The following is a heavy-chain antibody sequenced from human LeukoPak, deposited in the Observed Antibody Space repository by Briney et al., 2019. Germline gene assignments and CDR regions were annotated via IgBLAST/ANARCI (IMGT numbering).Heavy chain of an antibody. CDR3: AKLMITSGGNIVAPPDY. V-gene: IGHV3-23*01. CDR1: GFTLSSYA. J-gene: IGHJ4*02. D-gene: IGHD3-16*01. CDR2: ISNTGGST. Sequence: GGSLRLSCAASGFTLSSYAMSWVRQAPGKGLGWVSTISNTGGSTYYADSVKGRFTISRDNSKNTLSLQMNSLRADDTAFYYCAKLMITSGGNIVAPPDYWGQGTLVTASS.